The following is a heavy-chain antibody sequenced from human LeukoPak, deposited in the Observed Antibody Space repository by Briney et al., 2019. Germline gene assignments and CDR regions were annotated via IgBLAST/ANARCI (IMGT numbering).Heavy chain of an antibody. CDR3: ARDYDSSGYLLKGSLPPKKNWFDP. Sequence: ASVKVSCKASGGTFSSYAISWVRQAPGQGLEWMGGIIPIFGTANYAQKFQGRVTITTDESTSTAYMELSSLRSEDTAVYYCARDYDSSGYLLKGSLPPKKNWFDPWGQGTLVTVSS. J-gene: IGHJ5*02. CDR1: GGTFSSYA. V-gene: IGHV1-69*05. D-gene: IGHD3-22*01. CDR2: IIPIFGTA.